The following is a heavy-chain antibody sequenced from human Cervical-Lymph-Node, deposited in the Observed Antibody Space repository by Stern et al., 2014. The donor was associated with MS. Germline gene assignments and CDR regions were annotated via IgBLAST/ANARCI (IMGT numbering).Heavy chain of an antibody. J-gene: IGHJ4*02. CDR1: GFTFSDYY. D-gene: IGHD3-22*01. CDR2: ISRSGSTI. Sequence: VQLLESGGGLVKPGGSLRLSCAAYGFTFSDYYMSWIRPAPGKGLAWLSYISRSGSTISYADSVKGRFTISRDNAKNSLYLQMNSLRAEDTAVYYCARGYYYDKGFDYWGQGTLVTVSS. CDR3: ARGYYYDKGFDY. V-gene: IGHV3-11*01.